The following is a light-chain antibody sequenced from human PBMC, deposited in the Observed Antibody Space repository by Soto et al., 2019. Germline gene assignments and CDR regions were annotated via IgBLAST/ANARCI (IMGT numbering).Light chain of an antibody. CDR2: EVS. J-gene: IGLJ3*02. V-gene: IGLV2-14*01. CDR3: SSYTTRNTWV. Sequence: QSALTQPASVSGSPGQPITISCTGTSSDVGANKYVSWFLQQPGRAPKLLIFEVSNRPSGASNRFSGYQSGNTASLTISGLQAEDETDYYCSSYTTRNTWVFGGGTKVTVL. CDR1: SSDVGANKY.